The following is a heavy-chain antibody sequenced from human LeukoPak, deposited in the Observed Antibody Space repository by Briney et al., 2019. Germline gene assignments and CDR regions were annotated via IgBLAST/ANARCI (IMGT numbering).Heavy chain of an antibody. CDR2: IYYSGST. Sequence: SQTLSLTCTVSGRSISSGGYYWSWIRQHPGKGLEWIGYIYYSGSTYYNPSLKSRVTISVDTSKNQFSLKLSSVTAADTAVYYCARGAGYSGYDYYYGMDVWGQGTTVTVSS. J-gene: IGHJ6*02. V-gene: IGHV4-31*03. CDR3: ARGAGYSGYDYYYGMDV. CDR1: GRSISSGGYY. D-gene: IGHD5-12*01.